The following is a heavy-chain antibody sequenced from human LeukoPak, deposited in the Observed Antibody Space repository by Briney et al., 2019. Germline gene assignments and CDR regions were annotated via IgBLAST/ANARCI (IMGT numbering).Heavy chain of an antibody. J-gene: IGHJ4*02. Sequence: SETLSLTCTVSGGSTSSSSYYWGWIRQPPGKGLEWIGSIYYSGTTYYNPSLKSRVTISVDMSKNQFSLKLSSVTAADTAVYYCARREYSRGWGHGYWGQGNLVTVSS. D-gene: IGHD6-19*01. CDR1: GGSTSSSSYY. V-gene: IGHV4-39*01. CDR2: IYYSGTT. CDR3: ARREYSRGWGHGY.